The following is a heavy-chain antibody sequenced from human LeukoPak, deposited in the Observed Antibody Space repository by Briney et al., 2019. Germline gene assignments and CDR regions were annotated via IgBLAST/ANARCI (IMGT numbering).Heavy chain of an antibody. CDR1: GGTFSSYA. V-gene: IGHV1-69*13. CDR2: IIPIFGTA. Sequence: SVKVSCKASGGTFSSYAISWVRQAPGQGLEWMGGIIPIFGTANYAQKFQGRVTITADESTSTAYMELSSLRPEDTAVYYCATGGGAARPGGGDAFDIWGQGTMDTVSS. J-gene: IGHJ3*02. D-gene: IGHD6-6*01. CDR3: ATGGGAARPGGGDAFDI.